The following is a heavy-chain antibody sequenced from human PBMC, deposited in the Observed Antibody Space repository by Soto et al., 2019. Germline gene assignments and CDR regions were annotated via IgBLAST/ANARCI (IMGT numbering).Heavy chain of an antibody. CDR1: GYTFTSYG. V-gene: IGHV1-3*01. J-gene: IGHJ5*02. Sequence: QVQLVQSGTEVMKPGASVQVSCKASGYTFTSYGMHWVRLAPGQRLEWMGWINAGSGNTKYSQKFQGRVTITRDTSASAAYMELSGLRSEDTAVYYCARGTGWPGFIDPWGEGTLVTVSS. CDR2: INAGSGNT. CDR3: ARGTGWPGFIDP. D-gene: IGHD6-19*01.